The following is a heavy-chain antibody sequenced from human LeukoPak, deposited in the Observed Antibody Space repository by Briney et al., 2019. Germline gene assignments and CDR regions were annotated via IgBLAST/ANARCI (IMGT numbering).Heavy chain of an antibody. J-gene: IGHJ5*02. CDR1: GFTFNNYG. Sequence: GGSLRLSCAASGFTFNNYGLIWVRQPPGGGRQGVAAISNDGGGTMYAAFVEGRFTISRDNSKNTLFLQMNSLRAEDTALYYCAKGSSGYFADLWGQGTLVTVSS. CDR3: AKGSSGYFADL. CDR2: ISNDGGGT. D-gene: IGHD3-22*01. V-gene: IGHV3-23*01.